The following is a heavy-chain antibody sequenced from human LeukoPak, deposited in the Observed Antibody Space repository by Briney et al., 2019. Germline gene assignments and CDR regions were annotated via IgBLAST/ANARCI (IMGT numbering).Heavy chain of an antibody. CDR2: IHHSGST. D-gene: IGHD3-22*01. CDR1: GGSISSGGYS. CDR3: ARDFKVDGSSGYYAFDI. Sequence: PSETLSLTCAVSGGSISSGGYSWSWIRQPPGKGLEWIGYIHHSGSTYYNPSLKSRVTISVDRSKNQFSLKLSSVTAADTAVYYCARDFKVDGSSGYYAFDIWGQGTMVTVSS. J-gene: IGHJ3*02. V-gene: IGHV4-30-2*01.